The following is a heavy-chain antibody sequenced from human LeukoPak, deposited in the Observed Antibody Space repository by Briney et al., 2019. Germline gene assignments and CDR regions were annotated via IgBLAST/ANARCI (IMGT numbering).Heavy chain of an antibody. J-gene: IGHJ5*02. V-gene: IGHV4-59*01. CDR1: GFTFSSYA. CDR3: AKDRGRRAAAGTWFDP. CDR2: IYYSGST. Sequence: GSLRLSCAASGFTFSSYAMSWIRQPPGKGLEWIGYIYYSGSTNYNPSLKSRVTISLDTSRTRFSLKLNSVTAADTAVYYCAKDRGRRAAAGTWFDPWGQGTLVTVSS. D-gene: IGHD6-13*01.